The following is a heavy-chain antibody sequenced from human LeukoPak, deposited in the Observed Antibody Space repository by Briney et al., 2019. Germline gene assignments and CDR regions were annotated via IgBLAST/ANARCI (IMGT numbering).Heavy chain of an antibody. CDR2: IYSGGST. Sequence: GGSLRLSCAASGFTVSSNYMSWVRQAPGKGLEWVSVIYSGGSTYYADSVKGRFIISRDNSKNTLYLQMNSLRAEDTAVYYCARARYYYDSSGFIHFDYWGQGTLVTVSS. V-gene: IGHV3-53*01. CDR1: GFTVSSNY. J-gene: IGHJ4*02. D-gene: IGHD3-22*01. CDR3: ARARYYYDSSGFIHFDY.